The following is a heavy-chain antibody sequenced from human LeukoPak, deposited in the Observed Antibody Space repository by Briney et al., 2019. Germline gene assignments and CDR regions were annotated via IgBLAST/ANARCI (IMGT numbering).Heavy chain of an antibody. CDR3: ASPTYSSSWPDV. CDR1: GGTFSSYA. J-gene: IGHJ6*02. D-gene: IGHD6-13*01. CDR2: IIPILGIA. Sequence: SVKVSCKASGGTFSSYAISWVRQAPGQGLEWMGRIIPILGIANYALKFQGRVTITADKSTSTAYMELSSLRSEDTAVYYCASPTYSSSWPDVWGQGTTVTVSS. V-gene: IGHV1-69*04.